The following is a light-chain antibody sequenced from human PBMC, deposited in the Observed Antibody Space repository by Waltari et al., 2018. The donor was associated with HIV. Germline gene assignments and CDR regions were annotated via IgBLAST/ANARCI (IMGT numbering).Light chain of an antibody. V-gene: IGLV2-14*01. J-gene: IGLJ3*02. CDR1: RSAIGGYKY. CDR2: EVS. CDR3: SSFTGTTALV. Sequence: QSALTQPASVSGSPGQSITISCTGTRSAIGGYKYVSWFQQHPDKAPKLIIYEVSNRPSEISNRFSGSKSGNTASLTISELQAEDEADYYCSSFTGTTALVFGGGTKLTVL.